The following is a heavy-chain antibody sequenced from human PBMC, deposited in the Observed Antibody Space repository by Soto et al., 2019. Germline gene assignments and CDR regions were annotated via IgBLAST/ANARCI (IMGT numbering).Heavy chain of an antibody. CDR2: ISSSSSYI. CDR1: GFTFSSYS. V-gene: IGHV3-21*01. J-gene: IGHJ4*02. Sequence: GGSLRLSCAASGFTFSSYSMNWVRQAPGKGLEWVSSISSSSSYIYYADSVKGRFTISRDNAKNSLYLQMNSLRAEDTAVYYCARDLAVDDPTGYYFDYWGQGTLVTVSS. D-gene: IGHD6-19*01. CDR3: ARDLAVDDPTGYYFDY.